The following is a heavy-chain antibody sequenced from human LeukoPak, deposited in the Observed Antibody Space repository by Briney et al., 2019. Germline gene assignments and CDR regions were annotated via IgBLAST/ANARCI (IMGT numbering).Heavy chain of an antibody. CDR1: GGTFSSYT. CDR3: ARGGRRARPLSGCAY. D-gene: IGHD1-26*01. J-gene: IGHJ4*02. CDR2: IIPILGIA. V-gene: IGHV1-69*02. Sequence: ASVKVSCKASGGTFSSYTISWVRQAPGQGLEWMGRIIPILGIANYAQKFQGGVTITADKSTSTAYMELSSLRSEDTAVYYCARGGRRARPLSGCAYWGQGPLVNVSS.